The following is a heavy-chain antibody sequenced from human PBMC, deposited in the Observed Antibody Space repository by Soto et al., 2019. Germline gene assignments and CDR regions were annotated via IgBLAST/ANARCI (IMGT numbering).Heavy chain of an antibody. CDR1: GFSLSTSGVG. Sequence: QITLKESGPTLVKPTQTLTLTCTFSGFSLSTSGVGVGWIRQPPGKALEWLALIYWDDDKGYSPSLKSRLTFTKDTSKNQLILTMPNMCPVDTSTYYCAHLDYDFWSGYSFDYWGQGTLVTVSS. CDR3: AHLDYDFWSGYSFDY. V-gene: IGHV2-5*02. D-gene: IGHD3-3*01. J-gene: IGHJ4*02. CDR2: IYWDDDK.